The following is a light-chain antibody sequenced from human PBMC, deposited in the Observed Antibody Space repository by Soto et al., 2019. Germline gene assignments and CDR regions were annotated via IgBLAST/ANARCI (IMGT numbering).Light chain of an antibody. CDR2: DAF. Sequence: LQVTQFSFSLFSFLGGRVTIHCQARPDIRKLLNWYQQKPGKAPKLLIYDAFNLETGVPSRFSGSGSGTDFTFTISSLQPEDIATYYCQQYDNLPSITFGQGTRLEIK. CDR1: PDIRKL. J-gene: IGKJ5*01. V-gene: IGKV1-33*01. CDR3: QQYDNLPSIT.